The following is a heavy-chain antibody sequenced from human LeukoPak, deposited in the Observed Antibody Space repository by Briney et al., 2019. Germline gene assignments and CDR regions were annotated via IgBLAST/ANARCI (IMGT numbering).Heavy chain of an antibody. Sequence: SETLSLTCTVSGGSISSYYWSWIRQPPGKGLEWIGYIYYSGSTNYNPSLKSRVTISVDTSKNQFSLKLSSVTAADTAVYYCARDGDYSGCDSLDYWGQGTLVTVSS. J-gene: IGHJ4*02. CDR1: GGSISSYY. CDR2: IYYSGST. V-gene: IGHV4-59*01. CDR3: ARDGDYSGCDSLDY. D-gene: IGHD5-12*01.